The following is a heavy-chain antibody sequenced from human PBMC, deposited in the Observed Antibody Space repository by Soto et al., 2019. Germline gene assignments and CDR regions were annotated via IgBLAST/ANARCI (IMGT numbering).Heavy chain of an antibody. V-gene: IGHV1-2*04. Sequence: WINPNSGGTNYAQKFQGWVTMTRDTSISTAYMELSRLRSDDTAVYYCARGQRLNYDILTGYSPGDVWGQGTTVTVSS. J-gene: IGHJ6*02. CDR2: INPNSGGT. D-gene: IGHD3-9*01. CDR3: ARGQRLNYDILTGYSPGDV.